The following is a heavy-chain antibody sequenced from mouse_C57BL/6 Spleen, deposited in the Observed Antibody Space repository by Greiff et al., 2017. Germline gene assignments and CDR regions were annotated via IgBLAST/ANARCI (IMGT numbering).Heavy chain of an antibody. J-gene: IGHJ3*01. CDR2: IDPSDSYT. Sequence: QVQLQQPGAELVMPGASVKLSCKASGYTFTSYWMHWVKQRPGQGLEWIGEIDPSDSYTNSNQKFKGKSTLTVDKSSSTAYMQLSILTSEVSAVYYCARSDYSTFAYWGQGTLVTVSA. V-gene: IGHV1-69*01. CDR1: GYTFTSYW. D-gene: IGHD2-5*01. CDR3: ARSDYSTFAY.